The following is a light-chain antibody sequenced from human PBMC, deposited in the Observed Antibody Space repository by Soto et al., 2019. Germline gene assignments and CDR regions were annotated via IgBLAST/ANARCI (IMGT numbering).Light chain of an antibody. CDR1: SSNIGAGYD. CDR3: VSFAGGTYV. CDR2: EVS. Sequence: SVLTQPPSVSGAPGQRVTLSCTGSSSNIGAGYDVHWYQQLPGTAPKLIIYEVSHRFSGLSYRFSGSKSGNTASLTVSGLQAEDEADYYCVSFAGGTYVFGTGTKVTVL. J-gene: IGLJ1*01. V-gene: IGLV1-40*01.